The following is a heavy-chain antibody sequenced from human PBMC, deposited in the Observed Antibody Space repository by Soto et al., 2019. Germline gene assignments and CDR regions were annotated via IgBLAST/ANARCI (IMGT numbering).Heavy chain of an antibody. CDR1: GGTFSSYA. V-gene: IGHV1-69*13. CDR3: AREGLGDGYNFY. CDR2: IIPIFGTA. D-gene: IGHD1-1*01. Sequence: SVKVSCKASGGTFSSYAISWVREAPGQGLEWMGGIIPIFGTANYAQKFQGRVTITADESTSTAYMELSSLRSEDTAVYYCAREGLGDGYNFYWGQGTLVTVSS. J-gene: IGHJ4*02.